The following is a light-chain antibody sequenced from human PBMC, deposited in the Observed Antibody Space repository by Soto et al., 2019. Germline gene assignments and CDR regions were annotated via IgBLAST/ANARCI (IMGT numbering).Light chain of an antibody. CDR3: QQYASLWT. CDR1: QSVTRNY. CDR2: GAS. Sequence: EIVLTQSPGTLSLSPGERATLSCRASQSVTRNYLAWYQQKPGQAPRLLIYGASNSATGIPDRFSGSGSGTDFTLTISRLEADDFAVYYCQQYASLWTFGQGTKVEIK. J-gene: IGKJ2*02. V-gene: IGKV3-20*01.